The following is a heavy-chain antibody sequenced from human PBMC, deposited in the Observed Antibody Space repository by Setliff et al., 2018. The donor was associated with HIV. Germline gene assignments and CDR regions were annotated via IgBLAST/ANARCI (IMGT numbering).Heavy chain of an antibody. CDR1: GFTFSTYS. V-gene: IGHV3-48*01. CDR3: ARVSELLAYYMDV. Sequence: GGSLRLSCEASGFTFSTYSMNWVRQAPGKGLEWVSYISSSSSTIYYADSVKGRFTISRDNAKNSLYPQMNSLRAEDTAVYYCARVSELLAYYMDVWGKGTTVTVSS. CDR2: ISSSSSTI. D-gene: IGHD1-26*01. J-gene: IGHJ6*03.